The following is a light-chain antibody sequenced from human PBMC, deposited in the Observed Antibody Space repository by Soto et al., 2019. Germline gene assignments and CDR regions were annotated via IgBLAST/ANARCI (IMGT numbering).Light chain of an antibody. CDR1: QSISGY. Sequence: DTQMTQSPSTLSASVGDRVTITCRASQSISGYLAWYQQKPGKAPNLLIYKASSLESGVPSRFSGGGSGKEFTLTISSLQPDDFATYYCQQYDSYPYTFGQGTKLEIK. J-gene: IGKJ2*01. CDR3: QQYDSYPYT. CDR2: KAS. V-gene: IGKV1-5*03.